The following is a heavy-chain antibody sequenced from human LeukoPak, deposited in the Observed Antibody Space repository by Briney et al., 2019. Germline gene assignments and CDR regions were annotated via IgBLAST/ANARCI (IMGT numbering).Heavy chain of an antibody. CDR1: GWSLNGYY. D-gene: IGHD2-2*01. J-gene: IGHJ5*02. V-gene: IGHV4-34*01. Sequence: SETLSLTCAVYGWSLNGYYWNWIRQPPGMGLEWIGEVNARGDTNYNPSLKSRATISVDTSKNQFSLRLTSMIAADTAVYYCARGQVPAARGYNWFDPWGQGTLVTVSS. CDR2: VNARGDT. CDR3: ARGQVPAARGYNWFDP.